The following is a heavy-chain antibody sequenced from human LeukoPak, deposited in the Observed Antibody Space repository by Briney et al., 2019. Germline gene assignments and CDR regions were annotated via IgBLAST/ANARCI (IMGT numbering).Heavy chain of an antibody. V-gene: IGHV3-53*01. Sequence: PGGSLRLSCTVSGFTVSSNSMSWVRQAPGKGLEWVSFIYSDNTHYSDSVKGRFTISRDNSKNTLYLQMNSLRAEDTAVYYCAKFRTVTTDYFDYWGQGTLVTVSS. CDR2: IYSDNT. D-gene: IGHD4-17*01. CDR1: GFTVSSNS. CDR3: AKFRTVTTDYFDY. J-gene: IGHJ4*02.